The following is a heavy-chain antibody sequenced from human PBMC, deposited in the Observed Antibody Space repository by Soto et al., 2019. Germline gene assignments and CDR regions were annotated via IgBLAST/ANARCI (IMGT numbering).Heavy chain of an antibody. CDR2: TFFTGAT. D-gene: IGHD3-3*01. CDR3: ARARADSAGSSFGRRMDV. J-gene: IGHJ6*01. CDR1: VDSVTIGHSS. Sequence: PSETLTVTCILSVDSVTIGHSSWRWIRQPRGNALEWIGHTFFTGATTYSPSLKSRITMSLDTSKSHFSLNLTSVTAADSATYFCARARADSAGSSFGRRMDVWGQGTTFTVSS. V-gene: IGHV4-61*03.